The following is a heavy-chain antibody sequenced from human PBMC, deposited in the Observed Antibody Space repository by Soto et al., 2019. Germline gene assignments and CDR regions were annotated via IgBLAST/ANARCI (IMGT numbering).Heavy chain of an antibody. CDR1: EFSFDDYA. CDR2: ITYTGVST. CDR3: AKDPKQYSSSWYGLYYYGMDV. V-gene: IGHV3-23*01. J-gene: IGHJ6*02. D-gene: IGHD6-13*01. Sequence: GGSLRLSCAASEFSFDDYAMSWVRQAPGKGLEWVSSITYTGVSTYYADSVKGRFTISRDNSKNTLYLQMNSLRAEDTAVYYCAKDPKQYSSSWYGLYYYGMDVWGQGTTVTVSS.